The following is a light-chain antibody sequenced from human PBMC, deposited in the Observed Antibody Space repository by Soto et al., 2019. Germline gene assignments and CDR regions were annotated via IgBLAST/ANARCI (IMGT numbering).Light chain of an antibody. CDR2: GAS. Sequence: RVMTQSPATVSLSPGERATLSCRASQSVSTNVAWYQQKPGQAPRLLIYGASTRATDIPARFSGSGSGTDFTLTISSLQSEDFAVYYCQQYNNWPPWTFGQGTKV. J-gene: IGKJ1*01. CDR1: QSVSTN. CDR3: QQYNNWPPWT. V-gene: IGKV3-15*01.